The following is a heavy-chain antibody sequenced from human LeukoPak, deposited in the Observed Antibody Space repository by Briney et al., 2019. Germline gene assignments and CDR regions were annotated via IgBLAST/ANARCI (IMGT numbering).Heavy chain of an antibody. CDR3: ARDLDAVAGTSYGMDV. Sequence: GRSLRLSCAASGFTFSSYAMYWVRQAPGKGLEWVAVISFDGSNKYYADSVKGRFTISRDNSKNTLCLQMNSLRAEDTAVYYCARDLDAVAGTSYGMDVWGQGTTVTVSS. CDR1: GFTFSSYA. V-gene: IGHV3-30-3*01. D-gene: IGHD6-19*01. CDR2: ISFDGSNK. J-gene: IGHJ6*02.